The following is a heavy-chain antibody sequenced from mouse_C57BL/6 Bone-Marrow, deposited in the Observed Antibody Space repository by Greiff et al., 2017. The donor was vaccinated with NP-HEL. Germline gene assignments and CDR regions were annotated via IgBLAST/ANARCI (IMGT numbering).Heavy chain of an antibody. V-gene: IGHV7-1*01. Sequence: EVKVVESGGGLVQSGRSLRLSCATSGFTFSDFYMEWVRQAPGKGLEWIAASRNKANDYTTEYSASVKGRFIVSRDTSQSILYLQMNALRAEDTAIYYCARDAGGGTRAWFAYWGQGTLVTVSA. CDR3: ARDAGGGTRAWFAY. CDR2: SRNKANDYTT. D-gene: IGHD2-14*01. CDR1: GFTFSDFY. J-gene: IGHJ3*01.